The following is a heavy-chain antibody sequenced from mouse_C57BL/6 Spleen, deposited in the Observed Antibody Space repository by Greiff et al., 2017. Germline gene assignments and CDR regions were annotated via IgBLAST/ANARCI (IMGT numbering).Heavy chain of an antibody. Sequence: EVQLQQSGAELVKPGASVKLSCTASGFNIKDYYLHWVKQRTEQGLEWIGRIDPEDGETKYAPKFQGKATITADPSTNTAYLQLSSLTSEDTAGYYCARCGSRGNWFADWGQGTLGTVSA. V-gene: IGHV14-2*01. CDR2: IDPEDGET. CDR1: GFNIKDYY. D-gene: IGHD1-1*01. CDR3: ARCGSRGNWFAD. J-gene: IGHJ3*01.